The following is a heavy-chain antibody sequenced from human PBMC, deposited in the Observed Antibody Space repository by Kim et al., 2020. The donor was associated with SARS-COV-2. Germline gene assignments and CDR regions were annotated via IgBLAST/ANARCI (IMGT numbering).Heavy chain of an antibody. CDR2: IYYSGST. Sequence: SETLSLTCTVSGGSISSYYWSWIRQPPGKGLEWIGYIYYSGSTNYNPSLKSRVTISVDTSKNQFSLKLCSVTAADTAVYYCARIYYYGSGSYGGGNFDCWGRVPLFPFSS. J-gene: IGHJ4*02. D-gene: IGHD3-10*01. CDR1: GGSISSYY. CDR3: ARIYYYGSGSYGGGNFDC. V-gene: IGHV4-59*01.